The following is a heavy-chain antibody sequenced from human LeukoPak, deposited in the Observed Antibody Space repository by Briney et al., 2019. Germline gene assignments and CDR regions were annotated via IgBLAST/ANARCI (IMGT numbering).Heavy chain of an antibody. CDR2: IYTSGSS. CDR1: GGSTRSYY. J-gene: IGHJ4*02. V-gene: IGHV4-4*07. CDR3: ARVRIMITFGGLDYFDY. D-gene: IGHD3-16*01. Sequence: SETLSRTCTVPGGSTRSYYWGWIRQPSGKGLEWIGRIYTSGSSNSNPSLISPVTMSVDTSKIQFSLKLSSVTAADTAVYYCARVRIMITFGGLDYFDYWGQGTLVTVSS.